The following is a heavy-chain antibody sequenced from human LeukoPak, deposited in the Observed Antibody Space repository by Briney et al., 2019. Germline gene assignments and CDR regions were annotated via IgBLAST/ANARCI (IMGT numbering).Heavy chain of an antibody. CDR3: ARAIRVRGVMNY. CDR2: IYHIGST. J-gene: IGHJ4*02. D-gene: IGHD3-10*01. V-gene: IGHV4-4*02. CDR1: GGSLTSSNW. Sequence: SGTLSLTCAVSGGSLTSSNWWTWVRQPPGKGLEWIGEIYHIGSTNYNPSLKSRVTISVDKSKNQFSLKLSSVTAADTAVYYCARAIRVRGVMNYWGQGTLVTVSS.